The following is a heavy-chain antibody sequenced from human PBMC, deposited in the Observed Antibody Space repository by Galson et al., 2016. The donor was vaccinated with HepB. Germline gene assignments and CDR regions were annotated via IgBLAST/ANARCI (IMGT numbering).Heavy chain of an antibody. CDR2: MSYSGST. V-gene: IGHV4-31*03. J-gene: IGHJ6*02. Sequence: TLSLTCTVSGGSISSGYYYWSWIRQLPGKGLEWIGYMSYSGSTDYTPSLQNRVTISADTSKNQFSLQLPAVTAADTAVYYCALDHCTGGVCYSSPWYYGMDVWGQGTTVTVSS. D-gene: IGHD2-8*02. CDR1: GGSISSGYYY. CDR3: ALDHCTGGVCYSSPWYYGMDV.